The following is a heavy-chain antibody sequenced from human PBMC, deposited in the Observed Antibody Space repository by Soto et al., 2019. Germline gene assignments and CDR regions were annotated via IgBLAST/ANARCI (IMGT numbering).Heavy chain of an antibody. J-gene: IGHJ4*02. V-gene: IGHV4-34*01. CDR1: GGSFSGYY. Sequence: SETLSLTCAVYGGSFSGYYWSWIRQPPGKGLEWIGEINHSGSTNYNPSLKSRVTISVDTSKNQFSLKLSSVTAADTAVYYCARGGRRRESGWLDYWGQGTLVTVSS. CDR3: ARGGRRRESGWLDY. D-gene: IGHD6-19*01. CDR2: INHSGST.